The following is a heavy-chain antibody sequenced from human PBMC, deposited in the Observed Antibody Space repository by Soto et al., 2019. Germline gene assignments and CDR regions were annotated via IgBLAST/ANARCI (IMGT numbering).Heavy chain of an antibody. CDR3: ARETAVVGATAYYYYGMDV. CDR2: IYYSGST. D-gene: IGHD1-26*01. CDR1: GGSISSGGYY. J-gene: IGHJ6*02. Sequence: PSETLSLTCTVSGGSISSGGYYWSWIRQHPGKGLEWIGYIYYSGSTYYNPSLKSRVTISVDTSKNQFSLKLSSVTAADTAVYYCARETAVVGATAYYYYGMDVWGQGTTVTVSS. V-gene: IGHV4-31*03.